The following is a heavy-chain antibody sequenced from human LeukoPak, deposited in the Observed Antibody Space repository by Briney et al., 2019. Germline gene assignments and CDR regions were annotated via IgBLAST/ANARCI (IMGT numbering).Heavy chain of an antibody. V-gene: IGHV3-48*03. Sequence: GGSLRLSCAASGFTFGSYEMNWVRQAPGKGPEWVSYISSSGSTIYYADSVKGRFTISRDNAKNSLYLQMNSLRAEDTAVYYCARDKAVAGLDYWGQGTLVTVSS. D-gene: IGHD6-19*01. CDR2: ISSSGSTI. CDR3: ARDKAVAGLDY. CDR1: GFTFGSYE. J-gene: IGHJ4*02.